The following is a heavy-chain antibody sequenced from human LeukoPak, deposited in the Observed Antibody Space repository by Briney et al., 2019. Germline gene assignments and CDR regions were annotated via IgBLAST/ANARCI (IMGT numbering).Heavy chain of an antibody. J-gene: IGHJ3*02. Sequence: SETLSLTCTVSGGSITNYYGGWIRQTPGKGLELIGYIYYSGTTNYNPSLKSRVSITVDTSKKQFSLRLTSVTAADTAVYYCARSPGGGFDIWGQGTMVTVSS. D-gene: IGHD2-15*01. V-gene: IGHV4-59*01. CDR3: ARSPGGGFDI. CDR1: GGSITNYY. CDR2: IYYSGTT.